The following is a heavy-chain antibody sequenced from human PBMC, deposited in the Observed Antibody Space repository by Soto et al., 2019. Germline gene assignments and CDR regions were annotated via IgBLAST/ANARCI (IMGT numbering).Heavy chain of an antibody. J-gene: IGHJ4*02. V-gene: IGHV1-3*01. CDR2: INAGNGNT. Sequence: ASVKVSCKASGYTFTSYAMHWVRQAPGQRLEWMGWINAGNGNTKYSQKFQGRVTITRDTSASTAYMELSSLRSEDTAVYYCAREYYDFWSGYYELGFDYWGQGTLVTVSS. CDR1: GYTFTSYA. CDR3: AREYYDFWSGYYELGFDY. D-gene: IGHD3-3*01.